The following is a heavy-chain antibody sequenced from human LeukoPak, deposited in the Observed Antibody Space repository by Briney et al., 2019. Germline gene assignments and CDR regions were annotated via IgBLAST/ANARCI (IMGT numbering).Heavy chain of an antibody. J-gene: IGHJ6*03. D-gene: IGHD5-12*01. CDR1: GFTFSSYG. CDR2: ISYDGSNK. Sequence: GGSLRLSYAASGFTFSSYGMHWVRQAPGKGLEWVAVISYDGSNKYYADSVKGRFTISRDNSKNTLYLQMNSLRAEDTAVYYCAKEGWLRPTYYMDVWGKGTTVTVSS. V-gene: IGHV3-30*18. CDR3: AKEGWLRPTYYMDV.